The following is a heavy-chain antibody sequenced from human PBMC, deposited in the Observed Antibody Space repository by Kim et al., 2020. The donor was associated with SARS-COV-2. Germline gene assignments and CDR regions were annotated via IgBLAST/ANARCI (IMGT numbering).Heavy chain of an antibody. V-gene: IGHV4-30-4*01. CDR1: GGSISSGDYY. Sequence: SETLSLTCTVSGGSISSGDYYWSWIRQPPGKGLEWIGYIYYSGSTYYNPSLKSRVTISVDTSKNQFSLKLSSVTAADTAVYYCARDLYDSSGYPDAFDIWGQGTMVTVSS. J-gene: IGHJ3*02. CDR3: ARDLYDSSGYPDAFDI. D-gene: IGHD3-22*01. CDR2: IYYSGST.